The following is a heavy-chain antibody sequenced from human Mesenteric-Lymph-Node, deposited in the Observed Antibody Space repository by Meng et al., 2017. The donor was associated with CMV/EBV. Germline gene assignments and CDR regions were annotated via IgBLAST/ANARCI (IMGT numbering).Heavy chain of an antibody. CDR1: CCPVSSGRYD. J-gene: IGHJ4*02. D-gene: IGHD6-19*01. V-gene: IGHV4-61*01. Sequence: SCCPVSSGRYDWSWIRQPAGKGLEWIEYIYYSGSTNYNPSLKSRVTISVDTSKNQFSLKLSSVTAADTAVYYCASERRGSGWYSPDYWGQGTLVTVSS. CDR2: IYYSGST. CDR3: ASERRGSGWYSPDY.